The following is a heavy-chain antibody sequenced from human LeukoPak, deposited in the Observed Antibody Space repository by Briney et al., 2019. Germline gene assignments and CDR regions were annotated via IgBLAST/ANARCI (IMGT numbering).Heavy chain of an antibody. CDR3: AKGKKYYDSNDYYYFAPLDC. D-gene: IGHD3-22*01. CDR2: ISGSGFTT. V-gene: IGHV3-23*01. Sequence: PGGSLRLSCAASGFTFISFAMTWVRQAPGKGLEWVSSISGSGFTTYYADSVKGRFTISRDNSQNTLYLQMSSLRAEDTAVYYCAKGKKYYDSNDYYYFAPLDCWGQGTLVTVSS. J-gene: IGHJ4*02. CDR1: GFTFISFA.